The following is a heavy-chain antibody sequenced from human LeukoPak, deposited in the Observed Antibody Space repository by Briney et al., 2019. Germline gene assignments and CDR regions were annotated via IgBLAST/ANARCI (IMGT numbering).Heavy chain of an antibody. CDR1: GYTFTTYD. CDR3: TRAPVPGNY. J-gene: IGHJ4*02. V-gene: IGHV1-8*01. D-gene: IGHD3-10*01. Sequence: ASVKVSCKASGYTFTTYDINWVRQASGQGLEWMGWMNPHSGNTGYAQKFQGRVTMTRDTSINTAYMELRRLISDDTAVYYCTRAPVPGNYWGQGTLVTVSS. CDR2: MNPHSGNT.